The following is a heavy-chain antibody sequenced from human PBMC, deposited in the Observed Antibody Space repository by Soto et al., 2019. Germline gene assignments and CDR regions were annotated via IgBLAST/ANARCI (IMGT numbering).Heavy chain of an antibody. CDR3: ARQEVTTFGYFDY. V-gene: IGHV4-39*01. CDR1: GGSISSSSYY. J-gene: IGHJ4*02. CDR2: IYYSGST. Sequence: PSETLSLTCTVSGGSISSSSYYWGWIRQPPGKGLEWIGSIYYSGSTYYNPSLKSRVTISVDTSKNQFSLKLSSVTAADTAVYYCARQEVTTFGYFDYWGQGTLVTAPQ. D-gene: IGHD4-17*01.